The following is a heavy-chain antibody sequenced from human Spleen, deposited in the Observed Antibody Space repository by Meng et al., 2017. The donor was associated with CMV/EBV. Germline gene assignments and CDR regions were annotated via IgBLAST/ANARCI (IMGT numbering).Heavy chain of an antibody. CDR2: IYPGDSDT. J-gene: IGHJ5*02. CDR3: ARCVPNDLGGFDP. V-gene: IGHV5-51*01. Sequence: GGSLRLSCKGSGYSFTSYWIGWVRQMPGKGLEWMGIIYPGDSDTRYSPSFQGQVTISVDKSINTAYLQWSSLKASDTAMYYCARCVPNDLGGFDPWGQGTLVTVSS. D-gene: IGHD1-1*01. CDR1: GYSFTSYW.